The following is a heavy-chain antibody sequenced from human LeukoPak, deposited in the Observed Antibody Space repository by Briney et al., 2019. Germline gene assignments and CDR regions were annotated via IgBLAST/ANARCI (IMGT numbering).Heavy chain of an antibody. D-gene: IGHD3-10*01. CDR1: GFTFSNYP. J-gene: IGHJ6*02. CDR2: FGAGTGAIT. Sequence: GGSLRLSGAASGFTFSNYPMRWLRQAPGKGLEWVSAFGAGTGAITLYADSVRGRFTISRDDSKSTLYLQMNSLRGEDTAVYYCAKNYDSGRGVPYAMDVWGQGTTVAVCS. CDR3: AKNYDSGRGVPYAMDV. V-gene: IGHV3-23*01.